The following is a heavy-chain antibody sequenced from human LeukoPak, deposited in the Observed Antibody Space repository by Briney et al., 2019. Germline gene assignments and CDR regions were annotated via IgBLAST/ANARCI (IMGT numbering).Heavy chain of an antibody. CDR2: IYYSGST. D-gene: IGHD4-17*01. CDR1: GGSVSSGSYY. J-gene: IGHJ4*02. V-gene: IGHV4-61*01. CDR3: ARGGTVTYDY. Sequence: SETLSLTCTVSGGSVSSGSYYWSWTRQPPGKGLEWIGYIYYSGSTNYNPSLKSRVTISVDTSKNQFSLKLSSVTAADTAVYYCARGGTVTYDYWGQGTLVTVSS.